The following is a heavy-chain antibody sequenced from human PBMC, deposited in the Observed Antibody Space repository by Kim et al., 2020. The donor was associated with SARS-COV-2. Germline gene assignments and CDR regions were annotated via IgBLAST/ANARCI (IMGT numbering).Heavy chain of an antibody. CDR3: ARGGSSTFSYSYFES. CDR1: GYTFTSYH. V-gene: IGHV1-46*01. D-gene: IGHD6-13*01. Sequence: ASVKVSCKASGYTFTSYHMHWVRQAPGQGLEWMAIINPSGVSTSYTYRFQGRVTVTSDTSTSTVYMELSSLRSEDTAVYYCARGGSSTFSYSYFESWGQGTLVSVSS. J-gene: IGHJ4*02. CDR2: INPSGVST.